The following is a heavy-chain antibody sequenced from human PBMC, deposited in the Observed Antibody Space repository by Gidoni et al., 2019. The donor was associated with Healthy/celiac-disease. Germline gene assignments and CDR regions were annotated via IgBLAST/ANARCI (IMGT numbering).Heavy chain of an antibody. V-gene: IGHV4-34*01. CDR1: GGSFSGYY. CDR2: INHSGGI. Sequence: QVQLQQWGAGLLKPSETLSLTCAGEGGSFSGYYWSWIRQPPGKGLEWIGEINHSGGINCNPSLTSRVTISVDTSKNQCSLKLSSVTAADTAVYYCARGSEYDILTGYSTDAFDIWGQGTMVTVSS. D-gene: IGHD3-9*01. J-gene: IGHJ3*02. CDR3: ARGSEYDILTGYSTDAFDI.